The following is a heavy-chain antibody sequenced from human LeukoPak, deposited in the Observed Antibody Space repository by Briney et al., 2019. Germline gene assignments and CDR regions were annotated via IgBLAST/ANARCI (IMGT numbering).Heavy chain of an antibody. J-gene: IGHJ4*02. Sequence: GASVKVSCKASGYTFTSNYIHWVRQAPEQGLEWMGMIYPRDGSTSYAQKFQGRVTVTRDTSTSTVHMELSGLRSEDTAVYYCARDQEGFGYWGQGTLVTVSS. V-gene: IGHV1-46*01. CDR2: IYPRDGST. CDR1: GYTFTSNY. CDR3: ARDQEGFGY.